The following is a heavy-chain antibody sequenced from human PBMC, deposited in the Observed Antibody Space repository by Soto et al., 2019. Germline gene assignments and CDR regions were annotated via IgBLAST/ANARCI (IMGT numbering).Heavy chain of an antibody. Sequence: ASVKVSCKASGYTFTSYAIHWVRQAPGQRLEWMGWINAGNGNTKYSQKFQGRVTITRDTSASTAYMELSSLRSEDTAVYYCARAGAFYCSSTSCYPRYYYYYGMDVWGQGTTVTVSS. CDR1: GYTFTSYA. J-gene: IGHJ6*02. CDR2: INAGNGNT. V-gene: IGHV1-3*01. D-gene: IGHD2-2*01. CDR3: ARAGAFYCSSTSCYPRYYYYYGMDV.